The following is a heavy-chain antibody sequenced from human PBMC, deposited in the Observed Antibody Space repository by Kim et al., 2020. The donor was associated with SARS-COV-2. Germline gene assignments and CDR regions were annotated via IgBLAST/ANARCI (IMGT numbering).Heavy chain of an antibody. D-gene: IGHD6-13*01. CDR3: ARQQQQLVRWWSWFDP. CDR1: GGTFSSYA. V-gene: IGHV1-69*13. Sequence: SVKVSCKASGGTFSSYAISWVRQAPGQGLEWMGGIIPIFGTANYAQKFQGRVTITADESTSTAYMELSSLRSEDTAVYYCARQQQQLVRWWSWFDPWGQGTLVTVSS. J-gene: IGHJ5*02. CDR2: IIPIFGTA.